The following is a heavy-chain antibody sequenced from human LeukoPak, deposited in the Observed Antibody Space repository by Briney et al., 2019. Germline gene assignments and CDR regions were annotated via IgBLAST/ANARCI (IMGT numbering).Heavy chain of an antibody. CDR2: ISASGGST. J-gene: IGHJ3*02. V-gene: IGHV3-23*01. CDR1: GFTFSSYA. D-gene: IGHD4-17*01. CDR3: AKDPNGDYVGAFDM. Sequence: PGGSLRLSCAVSGFTFSSYAMSWVRQAPGRGLEWVSGISASGGSTYYADSVKGRFTIFRDNSKNTLNLQMNSLRAEDTAVYYCAKDPNGDYVGAFDMRGQGTLVTVSS.